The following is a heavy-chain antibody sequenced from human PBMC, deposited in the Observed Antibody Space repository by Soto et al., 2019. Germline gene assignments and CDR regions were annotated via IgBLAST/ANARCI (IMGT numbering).Heavy chain of an antibody. D-gene: IGHD1-1*01. CDR3: ASWHEREHAYDV. CDR1: GLTVSGKKY. CDR2: LYDVDGS. J-gene: IGHJ3*01. V-gene: IGHV3-53*01. Sequence: VGSLRLSCAAFGLTVSGKKYVAWVRQAPGKGLEWVSALYDVDGSFYADSVKGRFTTSSDSSKTTVYLQMNGLRPDDTAVYYCASWHEREHAYDVWGQGTTVTVSS.